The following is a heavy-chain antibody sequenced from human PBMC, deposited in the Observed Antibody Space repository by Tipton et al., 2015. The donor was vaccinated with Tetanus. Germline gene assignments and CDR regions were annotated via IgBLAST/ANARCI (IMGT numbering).Heavy chain of an antibody. D-gene: IGHD4-17*01. J-gene: IGHJ4*02. CDR1: GFTFSHFA. CDR3: AKLGAVTTPAY. Sequence: SLRLSCVASGFTFSHFAVSWVRRAPGKGLEWVSTIIAGGGTTHYADSVKGRFTISRDNSKNALYLQMNSLRAEDTAVYYCAKLGAVTTPAYWGQGTLVTVSS. V-gene: IGHV3-23*01. CDR2: IIAGGGTT.